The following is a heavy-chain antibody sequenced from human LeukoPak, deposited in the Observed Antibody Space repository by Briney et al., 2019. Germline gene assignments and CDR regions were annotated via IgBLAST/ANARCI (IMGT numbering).Heavy chain of an antibody. CDR2: ISGSGGST. CDR1: GFTLSSYA. J-gene: IGHJ4*02. V-gene: IGHV3-23*01. D-gene: IGHD4-17*01. Sequence: GRSLSLSRALSGFTLSSYAMSWVRPPPGKGREWVGAISGSGGSTYYADSVKGRFTISRDNSKNTLYLQVNSLRAEDTAVYYCAKDYYFGDYGGFDYWGQGSLVTASS. CDR3: AKDYYFGDYGGFDY.